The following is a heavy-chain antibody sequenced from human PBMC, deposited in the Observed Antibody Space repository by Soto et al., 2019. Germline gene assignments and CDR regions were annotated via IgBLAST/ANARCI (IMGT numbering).Heavy chain of an antibody. Sequence: GESLKISCQASGYTFVNYWLVWVSQMPGEGLEWMGIIYPSDSSTKYSPSFQGQVTMSADKSSSTAYLQWRSLKASDTAMYYCARGNVANWLGTWGQGTLVTVSS. CDR1: GYTFVNYW. CDR2: IYPSDSST. V-gene: IGHV5-51*01. J-gene: IGHJ5*02. CDR3: ARGNVANWLGT.